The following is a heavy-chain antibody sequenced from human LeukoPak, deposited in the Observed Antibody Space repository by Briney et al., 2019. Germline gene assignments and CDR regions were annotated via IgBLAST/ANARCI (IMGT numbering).Heavy chain of an antibody. J-gene: IGHJ4*02. CDR2: IYYSGST. Sequence: SETLSLTCTVSGGSIRSYYWSWIRQPPGKGLEWIGYIYYSGSTNYNPSLKSRVTISVDTSKNQFSLKLSSVTAADTAVYYCARVRFVPAAILKYYFDYWGQGTLVTVSS. V-gene: IGHV4-59*01. CDR1: GGSIRSYY. CDR3: ARVRFVPAAILKYYFDY. D-gene: IGHD2-2*02.